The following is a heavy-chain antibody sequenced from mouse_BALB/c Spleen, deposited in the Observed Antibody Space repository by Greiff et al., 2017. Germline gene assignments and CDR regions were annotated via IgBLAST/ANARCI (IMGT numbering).Heavy chain of an antibody. Sequence: EVQLQQSGTVLARPGASVKMSCKASGYSFTSYWMHWVKQRPGQGLEWIGAIYPGNSDTSYNQKFKGKAKLTAVTSASTAYMELSSLTNEDSAVYYCTSMIPEAMDYWGQGTSVTVSS. CDR2: IYPGNSDT. D-gene: IGHD2-4*01. J-gene: IGHJ4*01. CDR1: GYSFTSYW. CDR3: TSMIPEAMDY. V-gene: IGHV1-5*01.